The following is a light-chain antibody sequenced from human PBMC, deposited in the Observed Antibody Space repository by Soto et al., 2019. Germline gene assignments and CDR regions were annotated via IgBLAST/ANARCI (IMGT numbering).Light chain of an antibody. CDR3: QQYYGHPLT. J-gene: IGKJ4*01. CDR1: QSVLYSSNNKNY. CDR2: WAS. Sequence: DIVMTQSPDSLTVSRGERAAINCKSSQSVLYSSNNKNYLAWYQQKPGQPPKLLIYWASTRDSGVPDRFSGSGSGTEFTLTLCSLHAEEVAVYYCQQYYGHPLTFGGGTKVEIK. V-gene: IGKV4-1*01.